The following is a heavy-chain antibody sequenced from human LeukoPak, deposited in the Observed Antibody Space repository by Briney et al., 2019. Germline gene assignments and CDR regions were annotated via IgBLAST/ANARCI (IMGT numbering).Heavy chain of an antibody. D-gene: IGHD3-3*01. J-gene: IGHJ6*03. V-gene: IGHV3-11*04. Sequence: GGSLRLSCAASGFTFSDYYLSWIRQAPGKGLEWVSRICSSGSTIYYADSVKGRFTLSRDNAKNSLYLQMNRLRAEDTAVYYCARDKDFWSHYYYYVDVWGKGTTVTVSS. CDR1: GFTFSDYY. CDR3: ARDKDFWSHYYYYVDV. CDR2: ICSSGSTI.